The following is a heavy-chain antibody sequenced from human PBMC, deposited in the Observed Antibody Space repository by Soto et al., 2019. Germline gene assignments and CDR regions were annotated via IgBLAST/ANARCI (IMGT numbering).Heavy chain of an antibody. V-gene: IGHV4-59*08. CDR2: IYYSGST. CDR1: GGSISSYY. CDR3: ARHVPYCSDTSHCAYGMDV. Sequence: SETLSLTCTVSGGSISSYYWSWIRQPPGKGLEWIGYIYYSGSTDYNPSLKSRVTISVDTSKNQFSLKLSSVTAADTAVYYCARHVPYCSDTSHCAYGMDVWGQGTTVTVSS. J-gene: IGHJ6*02. D-gene: IGHD2-2*01.